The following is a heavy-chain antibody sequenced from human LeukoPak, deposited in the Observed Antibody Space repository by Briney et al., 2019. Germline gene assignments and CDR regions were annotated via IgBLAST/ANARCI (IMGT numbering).Heavy chain of an antibody. V-gene: IGHV3-30-3*01. CDR2: ISDDGSNK. D-gene: IGHD6-13*01. Sequence: GGSLSLSCVASGFTFSSYAMHWVRQAPGKGLEWVAVISDDGSNKYYADSVKGRFTISRDNSKNTLYLQMNSLRVEDTAVYYCARGPPLRIAAAGTPTKLDYWGQGTLVTVSS. CDR1: GFTFSSYA. J-gene: IGHJ4*02. CDR3: ARGPPLRIAAAGTPTKLDY.